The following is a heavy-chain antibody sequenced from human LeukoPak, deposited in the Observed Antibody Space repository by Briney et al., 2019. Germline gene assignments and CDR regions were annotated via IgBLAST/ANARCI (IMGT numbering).Heavy chain of an antibody. J-gene: IGHJ5*02. D-gene: IGHD6-13*01. CDR2: INPNSGGT. V-gene: IGHV1/OR15-1*04. Sequence: ASVKVSCKASGYIFTDYYMHWVRQAPGQELGWMGRINPNSGGTNYAQKFQGRVTMTRDTSISTAYMELSRLRSDDTAVYYCARPYSSSWYYENWFDPWGQGTLVTVSS. CDR1: GYIFTDYY. CDR3: ARPYSSSWYYENWFDP.